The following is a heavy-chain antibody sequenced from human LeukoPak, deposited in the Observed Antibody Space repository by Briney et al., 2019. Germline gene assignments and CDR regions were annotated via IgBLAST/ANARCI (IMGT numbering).Heavy chain of an antibody. CDR1: GFTVSSNY. D-gene: IGHD2-15*01. J-gene: IGHJ6*02. CDR2: VYSGGST. CDR3: AREKSSGGDFYGMDV. V-gene: IGHV3-53*01. Sequence: GGSLRLSCAASGFTVSSNYMSWVRQAPGKGLEWVSIVYSGGSTYYADSVKGRFTVSRDNSKNTLDLQMNSLRAEDTAVYYCAREKSSGGDFYGMDVWGQGTTVTVSS.